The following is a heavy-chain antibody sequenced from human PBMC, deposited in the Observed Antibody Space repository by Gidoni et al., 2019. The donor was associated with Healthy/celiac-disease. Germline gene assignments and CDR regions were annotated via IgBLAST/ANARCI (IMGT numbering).Heavy chain of an antibody. V-gene: IGHV3-21*01. CDR1: GFSFSSYT. Sequence: EVQLVESVGGLVKPGGSLRLAGAPSGFSFSSYTMNWVRQAPGKGLEWVSSIRSTSNYIYYADSVKGRFTISRDNAKNSLYLQMNGLRAEDTALYYCLYGTYYFDYWGQGTLVTVSS. D-gene: IGHD3-10*01. CDR2: IRSTSNYI. J-gene: IGHJ4*02. CDR3: LYGTYYFDY.